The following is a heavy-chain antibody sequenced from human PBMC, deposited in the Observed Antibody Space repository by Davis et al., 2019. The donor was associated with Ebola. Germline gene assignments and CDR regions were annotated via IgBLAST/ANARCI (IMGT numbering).Heavy chain of an antibody. J-gene: IGHJ4*02. V-gene: IGHV4-34*01. Sequence: SETLSLTCAVYGGSFSGYYWSWIRQPPGKGLEWIGEINHSGSTNYNPSLKSRVTISVDTSKNQFSLKLSSVTAADTAVYYCASLDYYDSSGYYYQWGEDYWGQGTLVTVSS. CDR1: GGSFSGYY. D-gene: IGHD3-22*01. CDR3: ASLDYYDSSGYYYQWGEDY. CDR2: INHSGST.